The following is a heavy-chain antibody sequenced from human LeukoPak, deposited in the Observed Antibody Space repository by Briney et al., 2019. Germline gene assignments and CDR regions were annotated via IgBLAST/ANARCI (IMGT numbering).Heavy chain of an antibody. Sequence: GGSLRLSCAASGFTFSSYAMSWVRQAPGKGLEWVSVMSTSGDNTYYADSVKGRFTISRDNSRNTLYLQMNSLRAEDTAVYYCAKVAIPYSSSGWYYFDYWGQGTLVTVSS. D-gene: IGHD6-19*01. CDR3: AKVAIPYSSSGWYYFDY. V-gene: IGHV3-23*01. CDR1: GFTFSSYA. CDR2: MSTSGDNT. J-gene: IGHJ4*02.